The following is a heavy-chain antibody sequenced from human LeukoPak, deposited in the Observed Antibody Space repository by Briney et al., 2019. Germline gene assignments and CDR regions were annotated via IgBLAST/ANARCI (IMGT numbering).Heavy chain of an antibody. CDR3: AKRGILEDRFFDY. CDR2: IYPSNGGT. Sequence: GASVKVSCKASGYTFTGSYMHWVRQAPGQGLEWMGWIYPSNGGTNYAQKFQGRVTMTRDTSISTAYMELSSLRSDDTAVYYCAKRGILEDRFFDYWGQGTLVTVSS. CDR1: GYTFTGSY. V-gene: IGHV1-2*02. D-gene: IGHD3-3*01. J-gene: IGHJ4*02.